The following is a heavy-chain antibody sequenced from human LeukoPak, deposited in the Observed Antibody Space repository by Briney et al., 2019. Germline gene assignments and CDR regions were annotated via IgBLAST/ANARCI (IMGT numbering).Heavy chain of an antibody. CDR3: ASSHDSSGND. D-gene: IGHD3-22*01. CDR2: IKYDGTHK. J-gene: IGHJ4*02. CDR1: GISFSSYW. Sequence: GGSLRLSCVASGISFSSYWMAWVRQAPGKGLEWVANIKYDGTHKFYADSVKGRFTISRDNAKNSLFLEVNSLRADDTAVYFCASSHDSSGNDWGQGTLVTVSS. V-gene: IGHV3-7*01.